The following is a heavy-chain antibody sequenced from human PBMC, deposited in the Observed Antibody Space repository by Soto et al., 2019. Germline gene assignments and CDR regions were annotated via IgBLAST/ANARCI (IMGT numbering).Heavy chain of an antibody. D-gene: IGHD6-13*01. Sequence: GGSLRLSCAASGFTFSNYAMNWVRQAPGKGLDWVSAISGSADSTYYADSVKGRFTISRDNSKNTLYLQMNSLRVEDTALYYCAKDPLKCSSSRYPNWFGPWGQGTLVTVSS. CDR3: AKDPLKCSSSRYPNWFGP. V-gene: IGHV3-23*01. J-gene: IGHJ5*02. CDR2: ISGSADST. CDR1: GFTFSNYA.